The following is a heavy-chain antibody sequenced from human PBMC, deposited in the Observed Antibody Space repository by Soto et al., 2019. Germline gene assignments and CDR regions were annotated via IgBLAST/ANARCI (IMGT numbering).Heavy chain of an antibody. V-gene: IGHV1-69*13. CDR1: GGTFSSYA. Sequence: SGKVSCKASGGTFSSYAISWVRQAPGQGLEWMGGIIPIFGTANYAQKFQGRVTITADESTSTAYMELSSLRSEDTAVYYCARSPRDYVWGSYRHFDYWGQGTLVTVSS. D-gene: IGHD3-16*02. CDR2: IIPIFGTA. CDR3: ARSPRDYVWGSYRHFDY. J-gene: IGHJ4*02.